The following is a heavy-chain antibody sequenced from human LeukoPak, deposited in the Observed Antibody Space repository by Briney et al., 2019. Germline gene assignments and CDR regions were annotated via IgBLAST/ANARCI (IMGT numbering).Heavy chain of an antibody. CDR1: GGSFRGYY. CDR3: ARDSASSGYMNAFDI. Sequence: SETLSLTCAVYGGSFRGYYWSWIRQPPGKGLEWIGEINHSGSTNYNPSLKSRITMSVDTSKNQFSLKLSSVTAADTAVYYCARDSASSGYMNAFDIWGQGTMVTVSS. CDR2: INHSGST. V-gene: IGHV4-34*10. D-gene: IGHD3-22*01. J-gene: IGHJ3*02.